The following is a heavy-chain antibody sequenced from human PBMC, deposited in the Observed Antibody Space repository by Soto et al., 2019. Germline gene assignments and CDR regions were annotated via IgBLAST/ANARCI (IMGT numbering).Heavy chain of an antibody. J-gene: IGHJ4*02. CDR2: ISGSGDSA. CDR1: GFIFRDYA. D-gene: IGHD6-19*01. V-gene: IGHV3-23*01. Sequence: VQLLESGGGLVQPGGSLRLSCAASGFIFRDYAMNWVRQAPGKGLEWVSDISGSGDSARYADSVKGRFPISRDNSRNTLYLQINSLRVDDTAVYYCGKERRGSGWSVCNFWGQGTLVNVSS. CDR3: GKERRGSGWSVCNF.